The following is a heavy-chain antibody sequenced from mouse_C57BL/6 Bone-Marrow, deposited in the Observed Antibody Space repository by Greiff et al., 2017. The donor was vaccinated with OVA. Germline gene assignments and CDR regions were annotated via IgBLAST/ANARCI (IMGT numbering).Heavy chain of an antibody. CDR2: INPNNGGT. CDR3: ARPPPYGSPYYYAMDY. CDR1: GYTFTDYY. Sequence: EVQLQQSGPELVKPGASVKISCKASGYTFTDYYMNWVKQSHGKSLEWIGDINPNNGGTSYNQKFKGKATLTVDKSSSTAYMELRSLTSEDSAVYYCARPPPYGSPYYYAMDYWGQGTSVTVSS. J-gene: IGHJ4*01. V-gene: IGHV1-26*01. D-gene: IGHD1-1*01.